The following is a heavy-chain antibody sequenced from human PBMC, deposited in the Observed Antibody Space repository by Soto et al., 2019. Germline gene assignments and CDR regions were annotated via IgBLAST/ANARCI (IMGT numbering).Heavy chain of an antibody. Sequence: ASVKVSCKASGGTFSSYAISWVRQAPGQGLEWMGGIIPIFGTANYAQKFQGRVTITADESTSTAYMELSSLRSEDTAVYYCARNDIVVVPAAYGYGMDVWGQGTTVTVSS. CDR3: ARNDIVVVPAAYGYGMDV. CDR1: GGTFSSYA. D-gene: IGHD2-2*01. CDR2: IIPIFGTA. J-gene: IGHJ6*02. V-gene: IGHV1-69*13.